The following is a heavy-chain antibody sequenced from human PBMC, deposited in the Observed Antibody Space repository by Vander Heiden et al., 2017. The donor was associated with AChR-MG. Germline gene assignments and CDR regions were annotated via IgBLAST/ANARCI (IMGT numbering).Heavy chain of an antibody. CDR3: ARDGKTVVSGGSCFGY. V-gene: IGHV1-2*02. CDR2: INPNSGGT. D-gene: IGHD2-15*01. J-gene: IGHJ4*02. Sequence: QVQLVQSGAEVKKPGASVKVSCKASGCTFTGYYMHWVRQAPGQGLEWMGWINPNSGGTNYAQKLQGRVTMTRDTSISTAYMELSRLRSDDTAVYYCARDGKTVVSGGSCFGYWGQGTLVTVSS. CDR1: GCTFTGYY.